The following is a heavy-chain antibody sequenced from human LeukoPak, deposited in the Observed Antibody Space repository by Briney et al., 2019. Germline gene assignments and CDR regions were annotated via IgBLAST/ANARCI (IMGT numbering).Heavy chain of an antibody. J-gene: IGHJ4*02. D-gene: IGHD3-10*01. Sequence: GGSLRLSCAASGFTFTSFWMHWVRQAPGKGLVWVSRINGDGSSTTFADSVKGRFTISRDNAKNTVYLQMNSLRVEDTAVYYCARDPYGSGSHWGQGTLVTVSS. CDR3: ARDPYGSGSH. CDR2: INGDGSST. CDR1: GFTFTSFW. V-gene: IGHV3-74*01.